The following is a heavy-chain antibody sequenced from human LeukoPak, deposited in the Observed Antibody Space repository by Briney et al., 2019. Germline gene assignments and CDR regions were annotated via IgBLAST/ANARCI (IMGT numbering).Heavy chain of an antibody. CDR3: ARGGSKQWLVDDS. J-gene: IGHJ4*02. Sequence: SETLSLTCTVSGGSDSGYYWSWIRQPPGKGLEWIGYIHYSGSTNYNPSLKSRVTISVDTSKNQFSLKLSSVTAADTAIYYCARGGSKQWLVDDSWGQGTLVTVSS. V-gene: IGHV4-59*02. CDR1: GGSDSGYY. CDR2: IHYSGST. D-gene: IGHD6-19*01.